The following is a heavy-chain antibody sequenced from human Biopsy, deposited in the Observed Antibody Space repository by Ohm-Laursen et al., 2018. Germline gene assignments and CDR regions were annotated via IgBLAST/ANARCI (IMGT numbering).Heavy chain of an antibody. J-gene: IGHJ4*02. D-gene: IGHD2-2*01. CDR2: IIPILRKT. Sequence: SVKVSCKAPTGTFNRYGIIWVRQAPGQGLEWMGRIIPILRKTAYAQTFLGSVTITADSPPSSVDMELTSLTSDDTAVYFCAREAIGYQLPCDDWGQGTLVTVSS. CDR3: AREAIGYQLPCDD. V-gene: IGHV1-69*04. CDR1: TGTFNRYG.